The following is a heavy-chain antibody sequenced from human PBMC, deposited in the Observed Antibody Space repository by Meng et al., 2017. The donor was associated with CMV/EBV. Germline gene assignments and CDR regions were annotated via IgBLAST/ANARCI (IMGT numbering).Heavy chain of an antibody. CDR3: ARDRGYDFWSGSTDY. Sequence: GESLKISCVASGFTFSSYAMHWVRQAPGKGLEWVAVISYDGSNKYYADSVKGRFTISRDNSKNTLYLQMNSLRAEDTAVYYCARDRGYDFWSGSTDYWGQGTLVTVSS. CDR1: GFTFSSYA. CDR2: ISYDGSNK. V-gene: IGHV3-30-3*01. J-gene: IGHJ4*02. D-gene: IGHD3-3*01.